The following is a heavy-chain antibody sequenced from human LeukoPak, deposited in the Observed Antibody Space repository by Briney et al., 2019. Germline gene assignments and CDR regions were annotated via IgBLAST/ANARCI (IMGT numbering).Heavy chain of an antibody. CDR1: GGSFSSSSYY. CDR2: IYYSGST. Sequence: SETLSLTCTVSGGSFSSSSYYWSWIRQPPGKGLGWIGYIYYSGSTNYNPSLKSRVTISVDTSKNQFSLKLSSVTAADTAVYYCARDNDSRDPPHFDYWGQGTLVTVSS. CDR3: ARDNDSRDPPHFDY. V-gene: IGHV4-61*01. D-gene: IGHD3-16*01. J-gene: IGHJ4*02.